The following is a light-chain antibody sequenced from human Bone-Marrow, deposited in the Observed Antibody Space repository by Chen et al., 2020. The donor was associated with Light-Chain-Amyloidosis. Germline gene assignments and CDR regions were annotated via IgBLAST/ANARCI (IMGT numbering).Light chain of an antibody. CDR3: QSADSSGTYEVI. V-gene: IGLV3-25*03. J-gene: IGLJ2*01. CDR2: RDT. CDR1: DLPTKY. Sequence: SYDLTQPPSLSVCPGQTARITCAGDDLPTKYAYWYQQKPGQAAVLVIHRDTERPSGISERFSGSSSGTTATLTISGVQAEDEADYHCQSADSSGTYEVIFGGGTKLTVL.